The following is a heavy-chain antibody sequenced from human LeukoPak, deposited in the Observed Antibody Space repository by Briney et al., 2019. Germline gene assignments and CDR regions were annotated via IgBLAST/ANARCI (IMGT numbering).Heavy chain of an antibody. J-gene: IGHJ4*02. D-gene: IGHD3-22*01. CDR3: ARVVDYFDSSGYYSAEFDY. Sequence: SETLSLTCIVSGYSISSSYYWGWIRQPPGKGLEWIGSIYHSGSTYYNPSLKSRVTMSVDTSKNQFSLKLTSVTAADTAVYYCARVVDYFDSSGYYSAEFDYWGQGTLVTVSS. CDR1: GYSISSSYY. CDR2: IYHSGST. V-gene: IGHV4-38-2*02.